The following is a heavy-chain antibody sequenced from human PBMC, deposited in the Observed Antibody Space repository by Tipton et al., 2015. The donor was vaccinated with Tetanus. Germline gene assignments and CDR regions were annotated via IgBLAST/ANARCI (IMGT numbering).Heavy chain of an antibody. D-gene: IGHD3-22*01. J-gene: IGHJ6*02. V-gene: IGHV1-2*02. CDR2: IDPNSSGT. CDR3: ARDRGDYIYYGMDV. Sequence: QLVQSGAEMKKPGASVKVSCKASGYTFTGYYIYWVRQAPGQGLEWMGWIDPNSSGTVYAQKLQGRVTMTRDTSISTAYMELRSLRSDDTAVYYCARDRGDYIYYGMDVWGPGTTVTVS. CDR1: GYTFTGYY.